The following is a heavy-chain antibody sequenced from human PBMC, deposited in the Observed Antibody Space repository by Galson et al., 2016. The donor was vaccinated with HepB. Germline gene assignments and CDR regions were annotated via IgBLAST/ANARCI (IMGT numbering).Heavy chain of an antibody. D-gene: IGHD5-12*01. CDR2: IDWDDDK. Sequence: PALVKPTQTPTLTCTFSGFSLSTSGMCVSWIRQPPGKALEWLARIDWDDDKYYSTSLKTRLTISKDTSKNQVVLTMTNMDPVDTATYYCARRSGYDLGGAFDIWGQGTTVTVSS. CDR1: GFSLSTSGMC. V-gene: IGHV2-70*11. CDR3: ARRSGYDLGGAFDI. J-gene: IGHJ3*02.